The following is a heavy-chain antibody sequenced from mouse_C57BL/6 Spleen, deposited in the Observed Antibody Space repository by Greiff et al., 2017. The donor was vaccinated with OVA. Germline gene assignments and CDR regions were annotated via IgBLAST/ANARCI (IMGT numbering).Heavy chain of an antibody. CDR2: ILPGSGST. V-gene: IGHV1-9*01. J-gene: IGHJ2*01. D-gene: IGHD2-1*01. CDR3: ATGLYYGSYEGPFDY. Sequence: VQLQQSGAELMKPGASVKLSCKATGYTFTGYWIEWVKQRPGHGLEWIGEILPGSGSTNYNEKFKGKATFTADTSSNTAYMQLSSLTTEDSAIYDCATGLYYGSYEGPFDYWGQGTTLTVSS. CDR1: GYTFTGYW.